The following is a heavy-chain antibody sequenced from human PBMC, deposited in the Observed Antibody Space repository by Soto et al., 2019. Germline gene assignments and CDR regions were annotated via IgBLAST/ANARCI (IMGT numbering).Heavy chain of an antibody. D-gene: IGHD3-10*01. CDR1: GFSFSSYP. Sequence: GGSLRLSGAASGFSFSSYPITWVRQASWKGLEWVSFMSAGGVSTFHADSVKGRFTISRDNSKKTLYLQMNSLRAEDTAVYYCAKDSYVSGTDYFYVIYVIGQTITLSWC. V-gene: IGHV3-23*01. CDR2: MSAGGVST. CDR3: AKDSYVSGTDYFYVIYVIGQTITLS. J-gene: IGHJ5*01.